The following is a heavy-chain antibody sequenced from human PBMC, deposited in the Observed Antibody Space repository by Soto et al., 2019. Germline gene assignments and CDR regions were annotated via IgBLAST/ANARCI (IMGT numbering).Heavy chain of an antibody. J-gene: IGHJ3*02. Sequence: EVQLLESGGGLVQPGGSLRLSCAASGFTFSSYAMSWVRKAPGKGLEWVSAISGSGGSTYYADSVKGRFTISRDNSKNTLYLQMNSLRAEDTAVYYCAKGARNSGSHTYAFDIWGQGTMVTVSS. CDR2: ISGSGGST. CDR1: GFTFSSYA. D-gene: IGHD1-26*01. CDR3: AKGARNSGSHTYAFDI. V-gene: IGHV3-23*01.